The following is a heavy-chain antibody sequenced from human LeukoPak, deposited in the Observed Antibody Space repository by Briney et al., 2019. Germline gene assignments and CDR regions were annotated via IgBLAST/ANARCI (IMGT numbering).Heavy chain of an antibody. CDR1: GFTFSSYA. D-gene: IGHD6-13*01. CDR2: ISYDGSNK. CDR3: ARDEEGSSWYFDRGQGLGAFDI. V-gene: IGHV3-30*04. Sequence: WGSLRLSCAASGFTFSSYAMHWVRQAPGKGLEWVSVISYDGSNKYYADSVKGRFTISRDNSKNTLYLQMNSLRAEDTAVYYCARDEEGSSWYFDRGQGLGAFDIWGQGTMVTVSS. J-gene: IGHJ3*02.